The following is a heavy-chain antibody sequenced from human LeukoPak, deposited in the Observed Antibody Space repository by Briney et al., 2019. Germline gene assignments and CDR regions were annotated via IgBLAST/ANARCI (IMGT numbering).Heavy chain of an antibody. CDR1: GFTFSNYT. J-gene: IGHJ4*02. V-gene: IGHV3-30-3*01. CDR2: VSYDGTYQ. CDR3: ASQKDTYGYLDY. D-gene: IGHD5-18*01. Sequence: GGSLRLSCAASGFTFSNYTMHWVRQAPGKGLEWVAVVSYDGTYQNYADSVKGRFTISRDNSRNTVYLQMNSVRAEDTAVYYCASQKDTYGYLDYWGQGTLVTVSS.